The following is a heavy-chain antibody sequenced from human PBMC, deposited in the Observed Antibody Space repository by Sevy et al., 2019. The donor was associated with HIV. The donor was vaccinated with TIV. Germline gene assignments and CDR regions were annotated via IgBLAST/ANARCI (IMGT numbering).Heavy chain of an antibody. D-gene: IGHD5-18*01. CDR2: ISHSSGAV. J-gene: IGHJ4*02. CDR3: ARDSLSWIQSLDN. V-gene: IGHV3-48*01. Sequence: GGSLRLSCAASGFSFSRYNMNWVRQAPGKGLEWVSYISHSSGAVYYADSVKGRFTTSRDNAKNSLYLQMTSLRAEDTAVYYCARDSLSWIQSLDNWGQRTLVTVSS. CDR1: GFSFSRYN.